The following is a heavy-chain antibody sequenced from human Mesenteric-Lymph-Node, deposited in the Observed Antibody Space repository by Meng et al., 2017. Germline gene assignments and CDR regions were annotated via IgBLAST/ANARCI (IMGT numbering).Heavy chain of an antibody. CDR2: INEDGTYI. D-gene: IGHD1-14*01. V-gene: IGHV3-74*01. CDR3: ARDLRGTRDY. J-gene: IGHJ4*02. Sequence: GESLKISCAASGFTFSNFWMHWVRQAPGKGLVWVSRINEDGTYIDFADFMEGRFTISRDNAKNTLYLQMNSLTAEDSAVYYCARDLRGTRDYWGQGTLVTVSS. CDR1: GFTFSNFW.